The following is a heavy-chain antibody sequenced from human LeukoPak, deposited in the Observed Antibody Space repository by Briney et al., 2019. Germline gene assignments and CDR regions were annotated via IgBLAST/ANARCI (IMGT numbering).Heavy chain of an antibody. D-gene: IGHD6-6*01. CDR1: GYTFTGYY. V-gene: IGHV1-2*02. CDR2: INPNSGGT. J-gene: IGHJ4*02. Sequence: ASVKVSCKASGYTFTGYYMHWVRQAPGQGLEWMGWINPNSGGTNYAQKFQGRVTMTRDTSISTAYMELSRLRSDDTAVYYCARGRVDYSSSLTYFDYWGQGTLVTVSP. CDR3: ARGRVDYSSSLTYFDY.